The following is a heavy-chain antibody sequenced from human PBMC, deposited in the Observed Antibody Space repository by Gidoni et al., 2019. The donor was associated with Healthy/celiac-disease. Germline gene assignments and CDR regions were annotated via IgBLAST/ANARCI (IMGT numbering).Heavy chain of an antibody. D-gene: IGHD6-19*01. V-gene: IGHV3-33*01. J-gene: IGHJ6*02. Sequence: QVQLVESGGGVVQPGRSLRLSCAASGFTFSSYGMHWVRQAPGKGLEWVAVIWYDGSNKYYADSVKGRFTISRDNSKNTLYLQMNSLRAEDTAVYYCARGGIAVAGTKYDGMDVWGQGTTVTVSS. CDR3: ARGGIAVAGTKYDGMDV. CDR2: IWYDGSNK. CDR1: GFTFSSYG.